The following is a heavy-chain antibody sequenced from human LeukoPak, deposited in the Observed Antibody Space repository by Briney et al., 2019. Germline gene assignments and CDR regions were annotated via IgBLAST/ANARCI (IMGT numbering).Heavy chain of an antibody. Sequence: SETLSLTCAVSGYSISSSYYWGWIRQPPGKGLEWIGSIYHSGSTYYNPSLKSRVTISVDTSKNQFSLKLSSVTAADTAVYYCARDQLVRGGYYYYGMDVWGKGTTVTVSS. D-gene: IGHD6-13*01. V-gene: IGHV4-38-2*01. J-gene: IGHJ6*04. CDR2: IYHSGST. CDR1: GYSISSSYY. CDR3: ARDQLVRGGYYYYGMDV.